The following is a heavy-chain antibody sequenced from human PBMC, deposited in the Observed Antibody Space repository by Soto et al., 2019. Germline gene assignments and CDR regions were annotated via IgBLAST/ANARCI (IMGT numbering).Heavy chain of an antibody. CDR1: GGSISSYY. CDR3: ARVIGGYDYYYYYGMDV. Sequence: SDTLSLTCTVSGGSISSYYWSWIRQPPGKGLEWIGYIYYRGSTNYNPSLKSRVTISVATSKNQFSLKLSSVTAADTAVYYCARVIGGYDYYYYYGMDVWGQGTTVTVSS. J-gene: IGHJ6*02. V-gene: IGHV4-59*01. CDR2: IYYRGST. D-gene: IGHD5-12*01.